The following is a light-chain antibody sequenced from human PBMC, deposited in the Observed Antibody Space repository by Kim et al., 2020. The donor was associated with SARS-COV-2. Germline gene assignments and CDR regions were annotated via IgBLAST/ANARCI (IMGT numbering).Light chain of an antibody. V-gene: IGLV3-19*01. Sequence: SSELTQDPAVSVALGQTVRITCQGDSLRSYYATWYQQKPGQAPIVVIYGKNNRPSEIPDRFSGSSSGNTASLTITGTQAGDEADYYCNSRDSNDNVVFGGGTKLTVL. J-gene: IGLJ2*01. CDR2: GKN. CDR3: NSRDSNDNVV. CDR1: SLRSYY.